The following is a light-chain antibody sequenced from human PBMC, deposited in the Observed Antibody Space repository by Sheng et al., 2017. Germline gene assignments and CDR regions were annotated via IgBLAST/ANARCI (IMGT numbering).Light chain of an antibody. V-gene: IGKV1-12*01. CDR3: QQFLSYPIT. CDR2: AAT. CDR1: QDVASW. Sequence: DIQMTQSPSSVSASVGDSVTITCRASQDVASWLAWYQQKPGRVPKLLIYAATSLQSGVPSRFFGYGSGTEFILTINSLQPEDFASYSCQQFLSYPITFGQGTRLEIK. J-gene: IGKJ5*01.